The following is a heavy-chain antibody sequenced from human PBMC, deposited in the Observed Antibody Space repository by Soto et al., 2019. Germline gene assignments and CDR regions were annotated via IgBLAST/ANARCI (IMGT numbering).Heavy chain of an antibody. V-gene: IGHV3-30-3*01. D-gene: IGHD3-10*01. CDR2: ISYDGSNK. Sequence: GGSLRLSCAASGFTFSSYAMHWVRQAPGKGLEWVAVISYDGSNKYYADSVKGRFTISRDNSKNTLYLQMNSLRAEDTAVYYCARASTLIWFGDRGGMDVWGQGTKVTVYS. CDR3: ARASTLIWFGDRGGMDV. J-gene: IGHJ6*02. CDR1: GFTFSSYA.